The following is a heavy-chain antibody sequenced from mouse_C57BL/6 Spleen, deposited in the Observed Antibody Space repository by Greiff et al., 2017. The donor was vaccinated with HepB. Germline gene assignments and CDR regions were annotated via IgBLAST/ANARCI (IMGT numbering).Heavy chain of an antibody. J-gene: IGHJ4*01. V-gene: IGHV1-69*01. CDR1: GYTFTSYW. Sequence: QVQLQQSGAELVMPGASVKLSCKASGYTFTSYWMHWVKQRPGQGLEWIGEIDPSDSYTNYNQKFKGKSTLTVDKSSSTAYMQLSSLTSEDSAVYYCARDPGLDAMDYWGQGTSVTVSS. CDR2: IDPSDSYT. D-gene: IGHD3-2*02. CDR3: ARDPGLDAMDY.